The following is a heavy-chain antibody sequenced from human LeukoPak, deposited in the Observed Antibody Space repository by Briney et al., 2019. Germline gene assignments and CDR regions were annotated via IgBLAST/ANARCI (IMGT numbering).Heavy chain of an antibody. J-gene: IGHJ4*02. CDR1: GFTFSSCW. D-gene: IGHD3-10*01. CDR2: ISGSGGST. V-gene: IGHV3-23*01. CDR3: AKDLRPGELVRGSYFDY. Sequence: GGSLRLSCAASGFTFSSCWMSWVRQAPGKGLEWVSAISGSGGSTYYADSVKGRFTISRDNSKNTLYLQMNSLRAEDTAVYYCAKDLRPGELVRGSYFDYWGQGTLVTVSS.